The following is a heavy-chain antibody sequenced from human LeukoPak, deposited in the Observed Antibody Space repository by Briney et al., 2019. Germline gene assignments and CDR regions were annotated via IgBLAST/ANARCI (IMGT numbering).Heavy chain of an antibody. CDR3: AKELNSAARYADDAFDI. D-gene: IGHD6-6*01. V-gene: IGHV1-69*06. CDR1: GGTFSSYA. CDR2: IIPIFGTA. J-gene: IGHJ3*02. Sequence: VASVKVSCKASGGTFSSYAISWVRQAPGQGLEWMGGIIPIFGTANYAQKFQGRVTITADKSTSTAYMELSRLRSDDTAVYYCAKELNSAARYADDAFDIWGQGTMVTVSS.